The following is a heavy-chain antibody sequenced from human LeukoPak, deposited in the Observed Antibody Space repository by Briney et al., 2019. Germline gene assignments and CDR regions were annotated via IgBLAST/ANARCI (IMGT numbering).Heavy chain of an antibody. D-gene: IGHD3-16*01. CDR2: INWTGAST. CDR3: ARGSRGTPGQ. V-gene: IGHV3-20*04. CDR1: GFRFDDYR. Sequence: GWSLRLSCASYGFRFDDYRMTWVRQAPGKELEWVSDINWTGASTGYADSVKGRFTISRDNAKNSMYLQMNRLRADDTALYYCARGSRGTPGQWGQGTLVSVSS. J-gene: IGHJ4*02.